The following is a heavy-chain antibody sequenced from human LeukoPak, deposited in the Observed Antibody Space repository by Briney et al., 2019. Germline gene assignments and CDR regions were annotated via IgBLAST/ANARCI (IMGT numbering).Heavy chain of an antibody. J-gene: IGHJ3*02. CDR2: SHYTGET. V-gene: IGHV4-59*08. CDR3: ARQPGSTAAFDI. Sequence: SETLSLTCTVSGVSVTNCYWSWIRQPPGKGLEWIAYSHYTGETNYNASLRSRITISVDTSKNEFSLKLSSVTAADTAVYYCARQPGSTAAFDIWGQGTTVIVSA. D-gene: IGHD5-18*01. CDR1: GVSVTNCY.